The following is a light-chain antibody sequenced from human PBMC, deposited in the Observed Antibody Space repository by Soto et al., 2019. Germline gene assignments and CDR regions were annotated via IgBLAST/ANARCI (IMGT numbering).Light chain of an antibody. CDR3: LQVYDYPWT. J-gene: IGKJ1*01. V-gene: IGKV1-6*01. CDR1: QDIRND. CDR2: ASS. Sequence: AIQMTQSPSSLSASVGDRVTITCRASQDIRNDLGWYQQKPGKAPKLLIYASSILQSGVPSRLSGSGSGTDFTLTISSLQPEDFATYYCLQVYDYPWTFGQGTKVEIK.